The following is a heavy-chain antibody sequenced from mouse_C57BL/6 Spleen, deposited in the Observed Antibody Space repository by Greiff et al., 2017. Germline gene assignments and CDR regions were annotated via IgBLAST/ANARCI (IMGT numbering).Heavy chain of an antibody. CDR2: ISSGSSTI. CDR1: GFTFSDYG. Sequence: VQLKESGGGLVKPGGSLKLSCAASGFTFSDYGMHWVRQAPEKGLEWVAYISSGSSTIYYADTVKGRFTISRDNAKNTLFLQMTSLRSEDTAMYYCAREDYWYFDVWGTGTTVTVSS. CDR3: AREDYWYFDV. V-gene: IGHV5-17*01. J-gene: IGHJ1*03.